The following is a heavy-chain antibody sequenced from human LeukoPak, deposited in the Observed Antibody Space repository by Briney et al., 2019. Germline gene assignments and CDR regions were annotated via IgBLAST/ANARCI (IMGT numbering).Heavy chain of an antibody. J-gene: IGHJ4*02. Sequence: GGSLRLSCTTSGFTFSNYYMTWIRQAPGKGLEWVSYISSGGSPIDYADSVKGRFTISRDNAKNSLYLQMNSLRAEDTAVYYCARVFLIVAAGTFDYWGQGTLVTVSS. CDR3: ARVFLIVAAGTFDY. D-gene: IGHD6-13*01. CDR1: GFTFSNYY. CDR2: ISSGGSPI. V-gene: IGHV3-11*04.